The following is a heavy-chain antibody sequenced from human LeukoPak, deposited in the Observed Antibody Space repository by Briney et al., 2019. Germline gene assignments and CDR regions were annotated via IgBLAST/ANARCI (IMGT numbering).Heavy chain of an antibody. CDR1: GFTFSSYS. D-gene: IGHD3-3*01. CDR3: ARGYSDYDFWSGYHDY. Sequence: GGSLRLSCAASGFTFSSYSMNWVRQAPGRGLEWASSISSSSNYIYYADSVKGRFTISRDNAKNSLSLQMNSLRAEDTAVYYCARGYSDYDFWSGYHDYWGQGTLVTVSS. CDR2: ISSSSNYI. V-gene: IGHV3-21*01. J-gene: IGHJ4*02.